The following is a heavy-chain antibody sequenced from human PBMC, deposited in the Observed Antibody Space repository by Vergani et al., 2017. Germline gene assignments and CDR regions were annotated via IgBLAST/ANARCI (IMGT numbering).Heavy chain of an antibody. Sequence: QVQLQESGPGLVKPSQTLSLTCTVSGGSISSDNFYWNWIRQPAGEGLEWIGRIYTSGNTNYNPSLKSRVTISVDTSKKQSSLKLSSVTAADTAVYYCATRDGYPGGMDVWGQGTTVTVSS. CDR3: ATRDGYPGGMDV. V-gene: IGHV4-61*02. CDR2: IYTSGNT. J-gene: IGHJ6*02. CDR1: GGSISSDNFY. D-gene: IGHD5-24*01.